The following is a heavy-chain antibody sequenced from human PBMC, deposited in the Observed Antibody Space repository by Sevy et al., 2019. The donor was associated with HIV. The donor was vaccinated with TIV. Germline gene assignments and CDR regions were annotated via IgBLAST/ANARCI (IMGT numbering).Heavy chain of an antibody. CDR3: ARLVYSNYYYFDY. CDR2: IYYSGST. J-gene: IGHJ4*01. Sequence: SETLSLTCTVSGDSISSSFYYWGWIRQPPGKGLEWIGTIYYSGSTYYNPSLKSRVTVFVDMSKNQFSLNLSSVTAADTAIYYCARLVYSNYYYFDYWGQGTLVTVSS. CDR1: GDSISSSFYY. V-gene: IGHV4-39*01. D-gene: IGHD4-4*01.